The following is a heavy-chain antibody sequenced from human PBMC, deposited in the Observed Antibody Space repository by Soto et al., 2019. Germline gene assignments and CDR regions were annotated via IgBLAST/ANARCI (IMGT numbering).Heavy chain of an antibody. V-gene: IGHV4-34*01. Sequence: QVQLQQWGAGLLEPSETLSLTCADYGGSFSGYYWTWIRQRPRTRLERIGEINHGGSTNYNPPLKSRLTTSVDPSKHQFSLELTSVTAADAAVYYCARDKIPALFDYWGQGTLVTVSS. CDR2: INHGGST. CDR3: ARDKIPALFDY. CDR1: GGSFSGYY. D-gene: IGHD2-21*01. J-gene: IGHJ4*02.